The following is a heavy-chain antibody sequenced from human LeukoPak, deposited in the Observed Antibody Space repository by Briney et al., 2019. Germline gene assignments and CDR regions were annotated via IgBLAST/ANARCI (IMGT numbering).Heavy chain of an antibody. V-gene: IGHV1-2*02. CDR1: GYTFTGYY. CDR3: AREMFGTSRPSDY. Sequence: ASVRVSCKASGYTFTGYYMHWVRQAPGQGLEWMGWINPNSGGTNYAQKFQGRVTMTRDTSISTAYMELNSLTSEDTAVYYCAREMFGTSRPSDYWGQGTLVTVSS. D-gene: IGHD2-2*01. CDR2: INPNSGGT. J-gene: IGHJ4*02.